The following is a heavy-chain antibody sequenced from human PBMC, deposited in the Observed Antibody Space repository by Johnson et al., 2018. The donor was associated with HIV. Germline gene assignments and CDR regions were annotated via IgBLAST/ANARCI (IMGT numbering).Heavy chain of an antibody. V-gene: IGHV3-20*04. CDR3: ARDLKSYYDSSGYFDAFDI. CDR1: GFTFDAYG. CDR2: INWNGGST. D-gene: IGHD3-22*01. J-gene: IGHJ3*02. Sequence: VQLVESGGGVVRPGGSLRLSCAASGFTFDAYGMSWVRQAPGKGLEWVSGINWNGGSTGYADSVKGRFTISRDNAKNSLYLQMNSLRAEDTALYYCARDLKSYYDSSGYFDAFDIWGQGTMVTVSS.